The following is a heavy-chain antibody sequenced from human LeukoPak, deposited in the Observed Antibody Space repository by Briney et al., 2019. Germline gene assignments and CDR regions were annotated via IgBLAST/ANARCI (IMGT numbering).Heavy chain of an antibody. Sequence: PGGSLRLSCAPSGFTFSNYAMHWVRQAPGKGLEWAAVISYDGRNKFYADPVKSRSSISRDNSKNTLHLQMTSLRAEDTAVYYCARSLATSYYYMDVWGKGTTVTVSS. CDR1: GFTFSNYA. CDR3: ARSLATSYYYMDV. CDR2: ISYDGRNK. D-gene: IGHD5-12*01. J-gene: IGHJ6*03. V-gene: IGHV3-30*04.